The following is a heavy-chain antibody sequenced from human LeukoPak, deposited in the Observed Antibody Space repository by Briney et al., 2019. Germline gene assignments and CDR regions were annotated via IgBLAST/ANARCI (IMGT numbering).Heavy chain of an antibody. D-gene: IGHD6-13*01. J-gene: IGHJ5*02. Sequence: SETLSLTCAVYGGSFSGYYWAWIRQPPGKGLEWIGSIYYSGGTYYNPSLKSRVTISVDTSKNQFSLKLSSVTAADTAVYFCARRPGIAAVVPMFDPWGQGTLVTVSS. CDR2: IYYSGGT. CDR1: GGSFSGYY. V-gene: IGHV4-39*01. CDR3: ARRPGIAAVVPMFDP.